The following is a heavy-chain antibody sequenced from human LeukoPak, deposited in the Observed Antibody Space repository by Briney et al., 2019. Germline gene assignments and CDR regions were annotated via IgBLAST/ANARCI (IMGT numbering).Heavy chain of an antibody. D-gene: IGHD4-17*01. CDR3: VRGDYAFDI. CDR2: ISSSSSTI. J-gene: IGHJ3*02. CDR1: GFTFSSHD. V-gene: IGHV3-48*04. Sequence: GGSLRLSCAASGFTFSSHDMNWVRQAPGKGLDWVSYISSSSSTIYYADSVKGRFTISRDNAKNSLYLQMNSLRAEDTAVYYCVRGDYAFDIWGQGTMVTVSS.